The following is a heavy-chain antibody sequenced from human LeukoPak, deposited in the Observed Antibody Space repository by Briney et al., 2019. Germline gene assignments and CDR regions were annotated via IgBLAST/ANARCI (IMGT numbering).Heavy chain of an antibody. CDR1: GGTFSSYA. D-gene: IGHD2-2*01. J-gene: IGHJ5*01. CDR3: AISMGMPGAIAWLDS. CDR2: IIPIFGTA. Sequence: GASVKVSCKASGGTFSSYAISWVRQAPGQGLEWMGVIIPIFGTANYAQKFQGRVTITADESTSTAYMELSSLRSEDTAVYYCAISMGMPGAIAWLDSWGQGTLVTVSS. V-gene: IGHV1-69*01.